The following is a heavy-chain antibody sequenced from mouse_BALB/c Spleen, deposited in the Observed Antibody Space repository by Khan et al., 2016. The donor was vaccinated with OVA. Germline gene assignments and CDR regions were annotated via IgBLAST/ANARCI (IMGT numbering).Heavy chain of an antibody. D-gene: IGHD4-1*01. CDR1: GYTFTNYG. V-gene: IGHV9-3-1*01. CDR2: INTYTGEP. Sequence: QIQLVQSGPELKKPGETVKISCKASGYTFTNYGMNWVKQAPGKGLKWMGWINTYTGEPTYADDFKGRFAFSLETSASTAYLQINNLKNEDTATYFCARWCQLTGTSFDYWGQGTTLTVSS. CDR3: ARWCQLTGTSFDY. J-gene: IGHJ2*01.